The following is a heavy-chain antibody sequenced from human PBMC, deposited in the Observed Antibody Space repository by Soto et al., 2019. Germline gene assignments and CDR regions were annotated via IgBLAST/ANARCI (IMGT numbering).Heavy chain of an antibody. J-gene: IGHJ4*02. Sequence: PSETLSLTCTVSGGSVSIGSYYWSCIRQPPGKRLGWIAYIYYSGSTNYNPSLKSRVTISVDTSKNQFSLKLSSVTAADTAVYYCAREYSGSYYVLFDYWGQGALVTVSS. V-gene: IGHV4-61*01. CDR3: AREYSGSYYVLFDY. CDR1: GGSVSIGSYY. CDR2: IYYSGST. D-gene: IGHD1-26*01.